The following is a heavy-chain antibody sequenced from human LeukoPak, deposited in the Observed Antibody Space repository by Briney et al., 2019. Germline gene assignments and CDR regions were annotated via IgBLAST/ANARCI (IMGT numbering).Heavy chain of an antibody. CDR3: AKESVTMVRGVIINTFDY. CDR1: GFTFSTYG. D-gene: IGHD3-10*01. CDR2: ISGSGGST. J-gene: IGHJ4*02. V-gene: IGHV3-23*01. Sequence: GGSLRLSCEASGFTFSTYGMSWVRQAPGKGLEWVSAISGSGGSTYYADSVKGRFTISRDNSKNTLYLQMNSLRAEDTAVYYCAKESVTMVRGVIINTFDYWGQGTLVTVSS.